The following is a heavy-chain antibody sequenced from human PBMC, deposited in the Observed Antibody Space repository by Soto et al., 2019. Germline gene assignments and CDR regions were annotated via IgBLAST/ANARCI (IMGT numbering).Heavy chain of an antibody. J-gene: IGHJ4*02. CDR1: GFAFSVSG. CDR3: TTSNGHMNH. D-gene: IGHD3-22*01. V-gene: IGHV3-48*02. Sequence: EVQLVESGGGWVQPGGSLRLSCAASGFAFSVSGMNWVRQAPGKGLDWVSYITGSSDRILFADSVKGRFTVSRDNAKNSLYLQMNSLRDEDTGSYYCTTSNGHMNHWGQGTLVSVSS. CDR2: ITGSSDRI.